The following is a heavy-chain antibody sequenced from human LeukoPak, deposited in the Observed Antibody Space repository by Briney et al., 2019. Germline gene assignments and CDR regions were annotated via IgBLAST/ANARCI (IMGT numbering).Heavy chain of an antibody. V-gene: IGHV3-33*01. CDR3: ASLDYYDSSGYYQPHDY. Sequence: GGSLRLSCAASGFTFSSYGMHWVRQAPGKGLEWVAVIWYDGSNKYYADSVKGRFTISRDNSKNTLYLQMNSLRAEDTAVYYCASLDYYDSSGYYQPHDYWGQGTPVTVSS. J-gene: IGHJ4*02. CDR1: GFTFSSYG. D-gene: IGHD3-22*01. CDR2: IWYDGSNK.